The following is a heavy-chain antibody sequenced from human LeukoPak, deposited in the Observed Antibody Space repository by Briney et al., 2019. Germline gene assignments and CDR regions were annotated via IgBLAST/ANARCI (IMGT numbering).Heavy chain of an antibody. Sequence: SETLSLTCTVSGGSISSGGYYWSWIRQHPGKGLEWIGYIYYSGSTYYNPSLKSRVTISVDTSKNQFSLKLSSVTAADTAVYYCARGGSWGYDFWSGYYLGAGYYYGMDVWGQGTTVTVSS. D-gene: IGHD3-3*01. CDR3: ARGGSWGYDFWSGYYLGAGYYYGMDV. J-gene: IGHJ6*02. CDR2: IYYSGST. CDR1: GGSISSGGYY. V-gene: IGHV4-31*03.